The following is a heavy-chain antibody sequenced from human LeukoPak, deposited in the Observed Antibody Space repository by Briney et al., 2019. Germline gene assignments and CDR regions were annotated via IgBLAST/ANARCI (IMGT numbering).Heavy chain of an antibody. Sequence: SETLSLTCAVYGGSFSGYSWHWIRQPPGKGLEWVGYVSYSGSTNYYPSLKSRGTISVDPSKNQFSLKLSSVAAADTAVYYCARLPDSSSWPPELYYYYRMNVWGQATTVTVS. V-gene: IGHV4-59*08. CDR1: GGSFSGYS. D-gene: IGHD6-13*01. CDR2: VSYSGST. CDR3: ARLPDSSSWPPELYYYYRMNV. J-gene: IGHJ6*02.